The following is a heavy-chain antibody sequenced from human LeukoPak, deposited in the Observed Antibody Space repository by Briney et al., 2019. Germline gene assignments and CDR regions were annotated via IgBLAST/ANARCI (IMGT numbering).Heavy chain of an antibody. V-gene: IGHV4-61*02. Sequence: SETLSLTCTVSGGSISSGSYYWSWIRQPAGKVLEWIGRIYTSGSTNYNPSLKSRVTMSVDTSKNQFSLRLSSVTAADTSVYYCARDHYYYDSSGYVFDYWGQGTLVTVSS. J-gene: IGHJ4*01. D-gene: IGHD3-22*01. CDR1: GGSISSGSYY. CDR3: ARDHYYYDSSGYVFDY. CDR2: IYTSGST.